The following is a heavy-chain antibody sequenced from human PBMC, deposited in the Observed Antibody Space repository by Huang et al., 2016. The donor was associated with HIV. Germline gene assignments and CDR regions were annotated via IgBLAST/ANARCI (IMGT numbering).Heavy chain of an antibody. Sequence: VQLVQSGAEVKKPGESLKISCKGSGYSFSSYWIAWVRQMPGKVLGWMGVIFPYDSDTTYSPSFEGQVTIAADKSIGTAYLQWSSRKASDTAMYYCARRFSSSSGYFDYWGQGSLVTVSS. D-gene: IGHD6-6*01. CDR2: IFPYDSDT. CDR3: ARRFSSSSGYFDY. V-gene: IGHV5-51*01. CDR1: GYSFSSYW. J-gene: IGHJ4*02.